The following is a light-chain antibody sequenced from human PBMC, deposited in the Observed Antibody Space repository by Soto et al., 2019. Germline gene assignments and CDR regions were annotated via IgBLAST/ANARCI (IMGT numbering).Light chain of an antibody. J-gene: IGKJ1*01. CDR2: KAS. Sequence: DIQMTQTPSSLSASIGDRVTITCRATESISSWLAWYQQRPGKAPKLLIYKASSLETGVPSRFTGSGSGTEFTLTISGLQPDDFAAYYCQQYAGSPTFGQGTNVEIK. CDR1: ESISSW. V-gene: IGKV1-5*03. CDR3: QQYAGSPT.